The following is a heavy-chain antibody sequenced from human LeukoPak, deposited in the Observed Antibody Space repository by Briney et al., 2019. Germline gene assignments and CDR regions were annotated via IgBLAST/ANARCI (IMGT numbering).Heavy chain of an antibody. D-gene: IGHD2-2*03. V-gene: IGHV3-23*01. J-gene: IGHJ4*02. CDR2: ISGSGGST. CDR1: GFTFSSYA. CDR3: AKDYVPTLDIVVVPATPKALFDY. Sequence: GGSLRLSCAASGFTFSSYAMSWVRQAPGKGLEWVSAISGSGGSTYYADSVKGRFTISRDNSKNTLYLQMNSLRAEDTAVYYCAKDYVPTLDIVVVPATPKALFDYWGQGTLVTVSS.